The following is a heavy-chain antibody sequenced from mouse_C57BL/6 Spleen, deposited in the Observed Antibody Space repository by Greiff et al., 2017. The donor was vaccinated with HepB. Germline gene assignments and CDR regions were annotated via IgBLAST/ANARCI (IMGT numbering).Heavy chain of an antibody. CDR2: IDPSDSYT. CDR3: ARYGSSPWVAY. Sequence: QVQLQQPGAELVMPGASVKLSCKASGYTFTSYWMHWVKQRPGQGLEWIGEIDPSDSYTNYNQKFKGKSTLTVDKSSSTAYMQLSSLTSEDSAVYYCARYGSSPWVAYWGQGTLVTVSA. J-gene: IGHJ3*01. V-gene: IGHV1-69*01. CDR1: GYTFTSYW. D-gene: IGHD1-1*01.